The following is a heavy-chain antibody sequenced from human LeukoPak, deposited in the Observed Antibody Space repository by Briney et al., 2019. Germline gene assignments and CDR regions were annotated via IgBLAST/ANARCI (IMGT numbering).Heavy chain of an antibody. CDR1: GFAFSDYG. CDR2: ISYDGSHM. CDR3: AKSNSGWYVPPSD. V-gene: IGHV3-30*18. D-gene: IGHD6-19*01. J-gene: IGHJ4*02. Sequence: GRSLRLSCAVSGFAFSDYGMHWVGQAPGKGLEWVAVISYDGSHMYYADSVKGRFTISRDNSKNTLYLQMNSLIAEDTAVYYCAKSNSGWYVPPSDWGQGTLVTVSS.